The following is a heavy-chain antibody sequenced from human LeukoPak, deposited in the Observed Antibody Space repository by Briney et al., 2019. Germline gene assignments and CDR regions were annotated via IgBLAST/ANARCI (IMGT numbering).Heavy chain of an antibody. Sequence: SETLSLTCTVSGSSISSSSYYWGWIRQPPGKGLEWIGYIYYSGSTNYDPSLKSRVTISVDTSKNQFSLKLSSVTAADTAVYYCARAVAARPFDYWGQGTLVTVSS. CDR2: IYYSGST. CDR3: ARAVAARPFDY. V-gene: IGHV4-61*05. J-gene: IGHJ4*02. CDR1: GSSISSSSYY. D-gene: IGHD6-6*01.